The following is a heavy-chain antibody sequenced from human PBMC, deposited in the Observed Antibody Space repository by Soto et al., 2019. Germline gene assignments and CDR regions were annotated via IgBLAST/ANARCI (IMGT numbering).Heavy chain of an antibody. CDR1: GGSFSGYY. D-gene: IGHD6-19*01. CDR2: INHSGST. CDR3: ARERTVAGNDY. Sequence: SETLSLTCAVYGGSFSGYYWTWIRQPPGTGLEWIGEINHSGSTNYNPSLKSRVTISVDTSKNQFSLKLTSVTAADTTVYYCARERTVAGNDYWGQGTLVTVSS. V-gene: IGHV4-34*01. J-gene: IGHJ4*02.